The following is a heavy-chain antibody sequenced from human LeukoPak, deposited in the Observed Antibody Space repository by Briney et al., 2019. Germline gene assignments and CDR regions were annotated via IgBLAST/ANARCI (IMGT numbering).Heavy chain of an antibody. CDR2: IRSDATDK. D-gene: IGHD3-22*01. Sequence: GGSLRLSCAASGFTFKNYGIHWVRQAPGKGLEWVAFIRSDATDKYYADSVRGRFTISGDNSKNTLYLQMNSLRAEDTAVYYCAKDLHYYDSSGSDDAFDIWGQGTMVTVSS. CDR1: GFTFKNYG. CDR3: AKDLHYYDSSGSDDAFDI. J-gene: IGHJ3*02. V-gene: IGHV3-30*02.